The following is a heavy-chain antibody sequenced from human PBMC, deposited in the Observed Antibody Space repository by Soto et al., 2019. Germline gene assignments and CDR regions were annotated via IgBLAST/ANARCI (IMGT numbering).Heavy chain of an antibody. Sequence: EVQLVESGGGLVKPGGSLRLSCAASGFTFSSYSMNWVRQAPGKGLEWVSSISSGSDYIFYADSVKGRFTISRDNAKNSLFLQMNSLTAEDTAVYYCARSPVGEAFKVWGQGTVVTVSS. J-gene: IGHJ3*01. CDR3: ARSPVGEAFKV. CDR2: ISSGSDYI. CDR1: GFTFSSYS. V-gene: IGHV3-21*01.